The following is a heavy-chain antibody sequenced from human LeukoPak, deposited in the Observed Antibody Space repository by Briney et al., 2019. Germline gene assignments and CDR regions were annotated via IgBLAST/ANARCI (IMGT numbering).Heavy chain of an antibody. V-gene: IGHV3-74*01. Sequence: QPGGSLRLSCAASGFTFSSYWMPWVRQAPGKGLVWVSRINSDGSSTSYADSVKGRFTISRDNAKNTLYLQMNSLRAEDTAVYNCARVVVVPAAIRENWFDPWGQGTLVTVSS. CDR1: GFTFSSYW. J-gene: IGHJ5*02. D-gene: IGHD2-2*02. CDR2: INSDGSST. CDR3: ARVVVVPAAIRENWFDP.